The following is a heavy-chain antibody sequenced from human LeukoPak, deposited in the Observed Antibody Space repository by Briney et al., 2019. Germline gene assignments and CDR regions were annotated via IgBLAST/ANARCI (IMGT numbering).Heavy chain of an antibody. V-gene: IGHV1-2*02. Sequence: ASVKVSCKASGYTFTGYYMHWVRQAPGQGLEWMGWINPNSGGTNYAQKFQGRVTMTRDTSISTAYMELSRLRSDDTAVYYCARRTYYYDSSGYYLYYFDYWGQGTLVTVSS. D-gene: IGHD3-22*01. J-gene: IGHJ4*02. CDR1: GYTFTGYY. CDR2: INPNSGGT. CDR3: ARRTYYYDSSGYYLYYFDY.